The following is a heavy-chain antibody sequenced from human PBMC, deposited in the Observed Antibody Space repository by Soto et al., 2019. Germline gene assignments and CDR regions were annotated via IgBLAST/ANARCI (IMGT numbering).Heavy chain of an antibody. V-gene: IGHV3-9*01. CDR1: GFTFDDYA. J-gene: IGHJ6*04. CDR3: AKDFHTHMALMDV. D-gene: IGHD2-21*01. CDR2: INWDSDTI. Sequence: EVQLVESGGDLVQPGRSLRLSCAASGFTFDDYAMHWVRQVPGKGLEWVAGINWDSDTIAYAASVRGRFTISRDNAKNSLYLQMNSLRAEDTALYYCAKDFHTHMALMDVWGKGTTVTVSS.